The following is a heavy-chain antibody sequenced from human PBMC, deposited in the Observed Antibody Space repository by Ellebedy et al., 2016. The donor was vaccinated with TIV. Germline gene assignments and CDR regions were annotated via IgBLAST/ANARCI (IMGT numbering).Heavy chain of an antibody. V-gene: IGHV1-8*02. CDR3: TRDATIRDY. Sequence: ASVKVSCKASGGTFRNYGIGWVRQAPGQGLEWMGWMNPNSGDTLYARQFQGRVTLTRDTSISTAYMELSGLRSDDTAVYYCTRDATIRDYWGQGTVVSVSS. CDR1: GGTFRNYG. CDR2: MNPNSGDT. J-gene: IGHJ4*02. D-gene: IGHD5-24*01.